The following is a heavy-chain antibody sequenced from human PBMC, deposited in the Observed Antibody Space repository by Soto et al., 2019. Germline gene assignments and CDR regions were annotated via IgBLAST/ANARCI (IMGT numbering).Heavy chain of an antibody. CDR3: ARQGRAVIMGTSYNWFDP. Sequence: GASVKVSCKASGGTFSSYAISWVRQAPGQGLEWMGGIIPIFGTANYAQKFQGRVTITADESTSAAYMELSSLRSEDTAVYYCARQGRAVIMGTSYNWFDPWGQGTLVTVSS. V-gene: IGHV1-69*13. CDR2: IIPIFGTA. D-gene: IGHD3-3*01. J-gene: IGHJ5*02. CDR1: GGTFSSYA.